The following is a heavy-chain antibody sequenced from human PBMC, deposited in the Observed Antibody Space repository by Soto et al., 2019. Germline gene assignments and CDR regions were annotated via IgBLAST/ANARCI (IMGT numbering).Heavy chain of an antibody. V-gene: IGHV3-15*07. CDR1: GFTFSNAW. D-gene: IGHD3-22*01. CDR3: TTAPYYYDSSGYPVLDY. J-gene: IGHJ4*02. CDR2: IKSKTDGGTT. Sequence: EVQLVESGGGLVKPGGSLRLSCAASGFTFSNAWMNWVRQAPGKGLEWVGRIKSKTDGGTTDYAAPVKGRFTISRDDSKHTLYLQMNSLKTEDTAVYYCTTAPYYYDSSGYPVLDYWGQGTLVTVSS.